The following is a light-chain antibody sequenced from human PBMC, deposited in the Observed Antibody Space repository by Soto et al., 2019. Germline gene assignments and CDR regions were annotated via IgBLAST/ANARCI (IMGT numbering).Light chain of an antibody. V-gene: IGKV1-27*01. CDR1: QDISNY. CDR2: AAS. Sequence: DIRMTQSPSSLSASVGDRVTITCRASQDISNYLAWYQQKPGKVPKLLIYAASTLQSGVPSRFSGSGSGTDFTLTISSLQPEDVATYYCQKYDSAPFFTFGPGTKVDIK. J-gene: IGKJ3*01. CDR3: QKYDSAPFFT.